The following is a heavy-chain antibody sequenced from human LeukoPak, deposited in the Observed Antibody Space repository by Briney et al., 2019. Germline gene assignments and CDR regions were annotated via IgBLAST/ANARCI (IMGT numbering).Heavy chain of an antibody. D-gene: IGHD1-26*01. V-gene: IGHV1-2*02. CDR1: GYTFTFYY. J-gene: IGHJ4*02. Sequence: ASVTVPCKASGYTFTFYYMHWVRQAPGQGLEWMGWINPNSGGTNYAQKFQGRVTMTRDTSISTAYMELSRLRSDDTAVYYCARDAGGSYSDFDYWGQGTLVTVSS. CDR3: ARDAGGSYSDFDY. CDR2: INPNSGGT.